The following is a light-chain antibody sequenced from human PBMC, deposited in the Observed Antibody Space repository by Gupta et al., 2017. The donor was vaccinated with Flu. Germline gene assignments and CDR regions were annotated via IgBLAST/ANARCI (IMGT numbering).Light chain of an antibody. CDR3: HYGGGSNT. CDR1: QSVSSNY. J-gene: IGKJ5*01. V-gene: IGKV3-20*01. CDR2: GAS. Sequence: EMVLTQSPGTLSLSPGERATLSCRASQSVSSNYLEWYQQKPGQAPRLFIYGASSRANGISDRFSGSGSGTDFTLTSSRREPEDFAVYYWHYGGGSNTFGQGTLLEIK.